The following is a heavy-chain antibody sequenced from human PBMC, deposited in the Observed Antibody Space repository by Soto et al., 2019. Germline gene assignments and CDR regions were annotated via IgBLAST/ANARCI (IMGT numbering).Heavy chain of an antibody. CDR1: GYTFTSYG. J-gene: IGHJ6*02. CDR2: ISAYNGNT. CDR3: ARDRDIVVVPAAISNYYYGMDV. V-gene: IGHV1-18*04. Sequence: GASVKVSCKASGYTFTSYGISWVRQAPGQGLEWMGWISAYNGNTNYAQKLQGRVTMTTDTSTSTAYMEPRSLRSDDTAVYYCARDRDIVVVPAAISNYYYGMDVWGQGTTVTVSS. D-gene: IGHD2-2*02.